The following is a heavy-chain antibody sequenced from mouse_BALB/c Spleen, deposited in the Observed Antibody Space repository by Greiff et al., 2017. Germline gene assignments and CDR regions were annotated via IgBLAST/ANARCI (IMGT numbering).Heavy chain of an antibody. D-gene: IGHD2-4*01. CDR3: ARDYEEFAY. CDR1: GYNFTSYW. J-gene: IGHJ3*01. CDR2: IYPGSGST. V-gene: IGHV1-55*01. Sequence: QVQLKKPGAELVKPGTSVKLSCKASGYNFTSYWINWVKLRPGQGLEWIGDIYPGSGSTNYNEKFKSKATLTVDTSSSTAYMQLSSLASEDSALYYCARDYEEFAYWGQGTLVTVSA.